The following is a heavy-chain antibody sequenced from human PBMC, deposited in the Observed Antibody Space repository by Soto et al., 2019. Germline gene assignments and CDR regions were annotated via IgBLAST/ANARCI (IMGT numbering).Heavy chain of an antibody. J-gene: IGHJ4*02. CDR1: GASFSGYY. CDR2: IYYSGST. Sequence: PSETLSLTCTVSGASFSGYYWNWIRQPPGKGLEWIGYIYYSGSTNYNSALKSRVSISVDSSKNQFSLKLTSVTAADTAVYYCARQYSNGFDYWGQGTLVTVSS. CDR3: ARQYSNGFDY. V-gene: IGHV4-59*01. D-gene: IGHD6-19*01.